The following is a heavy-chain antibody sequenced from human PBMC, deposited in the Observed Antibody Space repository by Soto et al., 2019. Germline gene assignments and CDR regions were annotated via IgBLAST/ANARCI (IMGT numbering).Heavy chain of an antibody. V-gene: IGHV3-23*01. CDR3: AKDRGYSSRWYGGSPLYYFDY. D-gene: IGHD6-13*01. CDR1: GFTFSSYA. CDR2: ISGSGGST. Sequence: EVQLLESGGGLVQPGGSLRLSCAASGFTFSSYAMSWVRQAPGKGLEWVSAISGSGGSTYYADSVKGRFTISRDNSKNTLYLQMNSLRAEDTAVYYCAKDRGYSSRWYGGSPLYYFDYWGQGTLVTVSS. J-gene: IGHJ4*02.